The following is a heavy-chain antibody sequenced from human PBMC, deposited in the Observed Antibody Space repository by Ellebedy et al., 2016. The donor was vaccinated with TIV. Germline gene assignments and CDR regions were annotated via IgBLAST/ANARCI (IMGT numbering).Heavy chain of an antibody. Sequence: GGSLRLXCAVSGFTFSDYGMSWVRQAPGKGLEWVSGTSSGGYDTYYADSVKGRFTISRDNSKNTVYLQMNGLRAEDTAVYYCARLTSGYYANFDYWGQGTLVTVSS. D-gene: IGHD3-3*01. J-gene: IGHJ4*02. CDR3: ARLTSGYYANFDY. V-gene: IGHV3-23*01. CDR2: TSSGGYDT. CDR1: GFTFSDYG.